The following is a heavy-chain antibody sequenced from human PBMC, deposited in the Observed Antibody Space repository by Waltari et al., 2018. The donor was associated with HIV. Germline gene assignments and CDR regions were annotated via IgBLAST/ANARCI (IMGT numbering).Heavy chain of an antibody. CDR3: GRVVSGSYHSPAVY. J-gene: IGHJ4*02. CDR2: NNPNSGGT. CDR1: GYTFTDYN. Sequence: QVQLVQSGAEVKKPGASVKVSCKASGYTFTDYNMHWVRQAPGQGLEWMGWNNPNSGGTNYAQKVKGRVTGTGYTSISTAYMGLGRLSSDDTAVYFWGRVVSGSYHSPAVYWGQGTLVTVSA. D-gene: IGHD1-26*01. V-gene: IGHV1-2*02.